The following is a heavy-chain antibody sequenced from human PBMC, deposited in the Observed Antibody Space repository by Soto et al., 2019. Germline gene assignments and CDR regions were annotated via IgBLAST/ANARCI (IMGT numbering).Heavy chain of an antibody. Sequence: PGGSLRLSCAASGFTFSSYGMHWVRQAPGKGLEWVAVISYDGSNKYYADSVKGRFTISRDNSKNTLYLQMNSLRAEDTAVYYCAKDRSGTKEGYYYYYYGMDVWGQGTTVTAP. D-gene: IGHD1-26*01. CDR2: ISYDGSNK. CDR1: GFTFSSYG. V-gene: IGHV3-30*18. CDR3: AKDRSGTKEGYYYYYYGMDV. J-gene: IGHJ6*02.